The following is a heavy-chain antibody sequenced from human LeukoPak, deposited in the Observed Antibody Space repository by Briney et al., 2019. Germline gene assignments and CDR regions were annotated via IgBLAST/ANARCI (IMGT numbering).Heavy chain of an antibody. D-gene: IGHD1-26*01. CDR2: ISDSGGGT. Sequence: QPGGSLPHSCAASGFTFSSYVMSWVRQAPGKGLEWVSAISDSGGGTYYADSVKGRFTISRDNSKNTVYLQMNSLRAEDTAVYYCAKDLFRVGATDFDYRGQGALVSVSS. V-gene: IGHV3-23*01. CDR3: AKDLFRVGATDFDY. J-gene: IGHJ4*02. CDR1: GFTFSSYV.